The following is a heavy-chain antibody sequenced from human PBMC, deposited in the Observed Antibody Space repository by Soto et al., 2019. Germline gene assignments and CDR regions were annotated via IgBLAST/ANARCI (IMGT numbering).Heavy chain of an antibody. V-gene: IGHV4-34*01. Sequence: SETLSLTCSVHGGSSRAYHWSWTRQSPGEGLEWIGEFSYSGSLNYNPSLKRRVAVSLDTSTDHFSLTMTSVTAADTGVYFCAGGPRYWSFALWGRGTLVTVSS. J-gene: IGHJ2*01. CDR3: AGGPRYWSFAL. CDR2: FSYSGSL. CDR1: GGSSRAYH. D-gene: IGHD1-20*01.